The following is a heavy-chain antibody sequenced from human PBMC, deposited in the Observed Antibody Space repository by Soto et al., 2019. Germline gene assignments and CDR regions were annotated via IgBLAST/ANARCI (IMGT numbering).Heavy chain of an antibody. CDR1: GGSISSSNW. CDR3: ASGYCSGGSCYSVPHND. J-gene: IGHJ4*02. CDR2: IYHSGST. D-gene: IGHD2-15*01. V-gene: IGHV4-4*02. Sequence: SETLSLTCAVSGGSISSSNWWSWVRQPPGKGLEWIGEIYHSGSTNYNPSLKSRVTISVDKSKNQFSLKLSSVTAADTAVYYCASGYCSGGSCYSVPHNDWGQGTLVTVSS.